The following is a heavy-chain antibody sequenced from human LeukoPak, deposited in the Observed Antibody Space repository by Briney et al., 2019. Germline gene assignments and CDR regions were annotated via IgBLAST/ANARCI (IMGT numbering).Heavy chain of an antibody. CDR2: IRSKAYGGTT. V-gene: IGHV3-49*03. CDR3: TRDTIPPLYYDSSGYYRLFDY. D-gene: IGHD3-22*01. Sequence: PGGSLRLSCTASGFTFGDYAMSWFRQAPGKGLEWVGFIRSKAYGGTTEYAASAKGRFTISRDDSKSIAYLQMNSLKTEDTAVYYCTRDTIPPLYYDSSGYYRLFDYWGQGTLVTVSS. J-gene: IGHJ4*02. CDR1: GFTFGDYA.